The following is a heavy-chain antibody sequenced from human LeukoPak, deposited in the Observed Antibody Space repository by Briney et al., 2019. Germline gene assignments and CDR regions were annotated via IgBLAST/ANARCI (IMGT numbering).Heavy chain of an antibody. V-gene: IGHV1-69*13. J-gene: IGHJ4*02. Sequence: GASVKVSCKASGGTFTSYDISWVRQAPGQGLEWMGGIIPIFGTANYAQKFQGRVTITADESTSTAYMELSSLRSEDTAVYYCARVTVTTHHNYDYWGQGTLVTVSS. CDR1: GGTFTSYD. CDR2: IIPIFGTA. D-gene: IGHD4-17*01. CDR3: ARVTVTTHHNYDY.